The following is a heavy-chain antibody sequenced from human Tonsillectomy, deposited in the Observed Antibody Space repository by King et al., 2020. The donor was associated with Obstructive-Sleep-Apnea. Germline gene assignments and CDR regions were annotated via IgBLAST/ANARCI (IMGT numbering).Heavy chain of an antibody. CDR3: ASSPGTYRPPDY. CDR1: GYTFNIYG. D-gene: IGHD3-10*01. J-gene: IGHJ4*02. CDR2: ISAYNGNT. Sequence: QLVQSGAEVKTPGASVKVSCKASGYTFNIYGISWVRQAPGQGLEWMGWISAYNGNTNYAQKFQGRVTMTTDTSTSTSYMEVRSLTSDDTAVYYCASSPGTYRPPDYWGQGTLVTVSS. V-gene: IGHV1-18*04.